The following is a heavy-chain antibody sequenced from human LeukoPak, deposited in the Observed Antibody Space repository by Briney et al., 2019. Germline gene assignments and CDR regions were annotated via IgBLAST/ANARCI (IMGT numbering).Heavy chain of an antibody. D-gene: IGHD5-12*01. Sequence: GGSLRLSCAASGFTFSSYWMHWVRQAPGKGLEWVANIKQDGSEKYYVDSVKGRFTISRDNAKNSLYLQMNSLRAEDTAVYYCARDVIVATLDYWGQGTLVTVSS. J-gene: IGHJ4*02. V-gene: IGHV3-7*01. CDR2: IKQDGSEK. CDR3: ARDVIVATLDY. CDR1: GFTFSSYW.